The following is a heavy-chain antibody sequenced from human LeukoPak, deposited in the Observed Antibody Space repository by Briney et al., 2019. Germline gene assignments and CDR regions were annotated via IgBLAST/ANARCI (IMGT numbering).Heavy chain of an antibody. CDR2: ISYDGSNK. CDR3: ARGLVLVPIYNWFDP. Sequence: GGSLRLSCAASGFTFSSYAMHWVRQALGKGLEWVAVISYDGSNKYYADSVKGRFTISRDNSKNTLYLQMNSLRAEDTAVYYCARGLVLVPIYNWFDPWGQGTLVTVSS. CDR1: GFTFSSYA. D-gene: IGHD6-13*01. J-gene: IGHJ5*02. V-gene: IGHV3-30-3*01.